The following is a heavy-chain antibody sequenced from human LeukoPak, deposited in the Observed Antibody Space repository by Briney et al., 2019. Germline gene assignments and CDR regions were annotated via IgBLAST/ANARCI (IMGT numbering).Heavy chain of an antibody. D-gene: IGHD2-21*01. CDR2: IIPILGIA. CDR1: GYTFTSYY. CDR3: ARDGGSIVVAPRESDFQH. V-gene: IGHV1-69*04. Sequence: ASVKVSCKASGYTFTSYYMHWVRQAPGQGLEWMGRIIPILGIANYAQKFQGRVTITADESTSTAYMELSSLRSEDTAVYYCARDGGSIVVAPRESDFQHWGQGTLVTVSS. J-gene: IGHJ1*01.